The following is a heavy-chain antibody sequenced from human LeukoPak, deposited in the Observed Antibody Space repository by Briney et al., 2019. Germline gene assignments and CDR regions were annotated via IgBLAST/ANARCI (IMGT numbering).Heavy chain of an antibody. D-gene: IGHD6-13*01. CDR1: GGSISSYY. V-gene: IGHV4-59*01. J-gene: IGHJ4*02. CDR3: AREHSSSWDQFDY. Sequence: SETLSLTCTVSGGSISSYYWSWIRQLPGKGLEWIGYIYYSGNTNYNPSLKSRVTMSVDTSKNQFSLKLTSVTAADTAVYYCAREHSSSWDQFDYWGQGTLVTVSS. CDR2: IYYSGNT.